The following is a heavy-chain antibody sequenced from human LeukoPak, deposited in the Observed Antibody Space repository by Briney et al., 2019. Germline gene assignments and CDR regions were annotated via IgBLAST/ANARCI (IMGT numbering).Heavy chain of an antibody. CDR2: IYYSGST. CDR1: GGSISSSSYY. V-gene: IGHV4-39*01. CDR3: ARHQRGLWFGELIANVDY. J-gene: IGHJ4*02. Sequence: SETLSLTYTVSGGSISSSSYYWGWIRQPPGKGLEWIGSIYYSGSTYYNPSLKSRVTISVDTSKNQFSLKLSSVTAADTAVYYCARHQRGLWFGELIANVDYWGQGTLVTVSS. D-gene: IGHD3-10*01.